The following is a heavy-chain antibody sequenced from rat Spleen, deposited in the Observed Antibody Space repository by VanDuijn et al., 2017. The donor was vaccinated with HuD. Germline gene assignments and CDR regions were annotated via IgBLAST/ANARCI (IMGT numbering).Heavy chain of an antibody. J-gene: IGHJ2*01. D-gene: IGHD4-3*01. CDR1: GFTFSNYY. V-gene: IGHV5-25*01. Sequence: EVHLVESGGGLVQPGRSMKLSCAASGFTFSNYYMAWVRQAPTKGLEWVASINTGGHNTYYRDSVKGRFTISRDNAKSVLYLQMDSLRSEDTATYYCARHPWQFPSWGQGVMVTVSS. CDR2: INTGGHNT. CDR3: ARHPWQFPS.